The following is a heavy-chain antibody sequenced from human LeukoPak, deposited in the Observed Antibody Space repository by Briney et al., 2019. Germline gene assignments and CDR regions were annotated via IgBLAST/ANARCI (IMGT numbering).Heavy chain of an antibody. J-gene: IGHJ4*02. CDR1: GFTFSSYG. CDR2: ISYDGSNK. Sequence: GGSLRLSCAASGFTFSSYGMHWVRQAPGKGLEWVAVISYDGSNKYYADSVKGRFTISRDNSKNTLYLQMNSLRVEDTAVYYCAREEYSTSFDYWGQGTLVTVSP. D-gene: IGHD6-6*01. V-gene: IGHV3-30*03. CDR3: AREEYSTSFDY.